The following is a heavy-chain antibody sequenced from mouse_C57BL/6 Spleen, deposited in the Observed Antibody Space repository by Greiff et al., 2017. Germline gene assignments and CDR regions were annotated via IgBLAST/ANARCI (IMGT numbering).Heavy chain of an antibody. J-gene: IGHJ4*01. CDR1: GYTFTSYW. V-gene: IGHV1-69*01. D-gene: IGHD1-1*01. CDR2: IDPSDSYT. Sequence: QVQLQQPGAELVMPGASVKLSCKASGYTFTSYWMHWVKQRPGQGLEWIGEIDPSDSYTNYNQKFKGKSTLTVDKSSSTAYMQLSSLTSEDSAVYYCARYDGSSFYAMDYWGQGTSGTVSS. CDR3: ARYDGSSFYAMDY.